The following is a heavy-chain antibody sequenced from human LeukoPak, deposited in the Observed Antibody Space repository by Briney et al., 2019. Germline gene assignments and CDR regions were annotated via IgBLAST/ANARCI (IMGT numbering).Heavy chain of an antibody. CDR1: GGSISSSSYY. V-gene: IGHV3-74*01. J-gene: IGHJ4*02. CDR3: ARDSYGPNDY. Sequence: ETLSLTCTVSGGSISSSSYYWGWIRQPPGKGLVWVSRINSDGSSTSYADSVKGRFTISRDNAKNTLYLQMNSLRAEDTAVYYCARDSYGPNDYWGQGTLVTVSS. CDR2: INSDGSST. D-gene: IGHD5-18*01.